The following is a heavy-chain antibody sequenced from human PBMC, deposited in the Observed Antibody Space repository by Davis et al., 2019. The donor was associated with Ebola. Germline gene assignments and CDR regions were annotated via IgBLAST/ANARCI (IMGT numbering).Heavy chain of an antibody. CDR1: GFTFSSYA. CDR2: ISGSGGST. V-gene: IGHV3-23*01. J-gene: IGHJ4*02. D-gene: IGHD4-17*01. Sequence: GSLRLSCAASGFTFSSYAMSWVRQAPGKGLEWVSAISGSGGSTYYADSVKGRFTISRDNSKNTLYLQMNSLRAEDTAVYYCAKNEGYGDIFDYWGQGTLVTVSS. CDR3: AKNEGYGDIFDY.